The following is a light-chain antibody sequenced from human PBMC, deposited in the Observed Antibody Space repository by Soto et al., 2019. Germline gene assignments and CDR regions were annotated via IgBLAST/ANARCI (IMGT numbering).Light chain of an antibody. CDR2: EVT. CDR3: SSYTSSNTLV. J-gene: IGLJ1*01. CDR1: KNDIGVYDF. V-gene: IGLV2-14*01. Sequence: QSVLTQPPSASGSPGQSVTISCTGTKNDIGVYDFVSWYQHHPGKAPKLMIYEVTNRPSGVSNRFSGSKSGSTASLTISGLQAEDEADYYCSSYTSSNTLVFGTGTKVTVL.